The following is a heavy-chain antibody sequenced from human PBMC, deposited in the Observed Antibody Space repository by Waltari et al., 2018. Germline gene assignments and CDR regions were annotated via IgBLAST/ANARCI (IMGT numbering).Heavy chain of an antibody. CDR2: IYYSGST. D-gene: IGHD4-17*01. CDR1: GGSISSYY. CDR3: ARADYGGNSGAWYFDL. J-gene: IGHJ2*01. Sequence: QVQLQESGPGLVKPSETLSLTCTVSGGSISSYYWSWIRQPPGKGLEWIGYIYYSGSTNYNPSLKSRVTISVDTSKNQFSLKLSSVTAADTAVYYCARADYGGNSGAWYFDLWGRGTLVTVSS. V-gene: IGHV4-59*01.